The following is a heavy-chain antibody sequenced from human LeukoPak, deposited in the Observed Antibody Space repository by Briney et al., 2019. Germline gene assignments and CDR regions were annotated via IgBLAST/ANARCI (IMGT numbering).Heavy chain of an antibody. CDR2: ISYSGST. CDR1: GDSISSSDYY. Sequence: SQTLSLTCAVSGDSISSSDYYWSWIRQPPGKGLEWIGHISYSGSTNYNPSLKSRVTISVDTSKNQFSLKLSSVTAADTAVYYCARARFDGIQLWRDDWYFDLWGRGTLVTVSS. D-gene: IGHD5-18*01. CDR3: ARARFDGIQLWRDDWYFDL. V-gene: IGHV4-30-4*01. J-gene: IGHJ2*01.